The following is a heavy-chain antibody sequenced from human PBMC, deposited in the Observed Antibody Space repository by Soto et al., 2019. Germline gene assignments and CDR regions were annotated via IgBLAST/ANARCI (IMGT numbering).Heavy chain of an antibody. V-gene: IGHV4-34*01. J-gene: IGHJ4*02. CDR3: ARQVRGSVNSRKSHFAY. CDR1: GGSFSGYC. D-gene: IGHD5-12*01. Sequence: QVQLQQWGAGLLKPSETLSLTCAVYGGSFSGYCWSWIRQPPGKGLEWIGEINHSGSTNYNPSLKSRATISVDTSQNQFSRKLSSGAAADTAVDYCARQVRGSVNSRKSHFAYWGQGTLVTVSS. CDR2: INHSGST.